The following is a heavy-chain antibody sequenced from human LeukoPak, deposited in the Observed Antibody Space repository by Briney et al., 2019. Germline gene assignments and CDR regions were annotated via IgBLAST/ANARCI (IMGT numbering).Heavy chain of an antibody. CDR2: INNSGST. CDR3: ARGDPPYDFWSGYYMSGNWFDP. D-gene: IGHD3-3*01. Sequence: SETLSLTCAVYGGSFSGYYWSWIRQPPGKGREGIGEINNSGSTNYNPSLTSRVTISVATSKNQFSLKLSSVTAAATAVYYCARGDPPYDFWSGYYMSGNWFDPWGQGTLVTVSS. CDR1: GGSFSGYY. V-gene: IGHV4-34*01. J-gene: IGHJ5*02.